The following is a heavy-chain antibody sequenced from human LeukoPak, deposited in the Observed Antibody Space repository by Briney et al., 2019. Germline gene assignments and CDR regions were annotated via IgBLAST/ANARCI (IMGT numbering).Heavy chain of an antibody. J-gene: IGHJ4*02. CDR2: ILYDGSNK. CDR1: GFTFSSYG. CDR3: AKDTLNYDILTGYERLLDY. D-gene: IGHD3-9*01. V-gene: IGHV3-33*06. Sequence: GGSLRLSCAASGFTFSSYGMHWVRQAPGKGLEWVAVILYDGSNKYYADSVKGRFTISRDNSKNTLYLQMNSLRAEDTAVYYCAKDTLNYDILTGYERLLDYWGQGTLVTVSS.